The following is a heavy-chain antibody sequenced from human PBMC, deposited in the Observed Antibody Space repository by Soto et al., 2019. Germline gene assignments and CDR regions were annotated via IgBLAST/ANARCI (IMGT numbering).Heavy chain of an antibody. J-gene: IGHJ4*02. Sequence: EVQLVESGGGLVQPGRSLRLSCAASGFIFDDYAMHWVRQAQGQGLEWVSGISWNSGSIGYADSVKGRFTISRDNAKNSLYLQMNSLRAEDTALYYCAKDWDYDSRGDFDYWGQGTMVAVSS. CDR1: GFIFDDYA. CDR2: ISWNSGSI. D-gene: IGHD3-22*01. V-gene: IGHV3-9*01. CDR3: AKDWDYDSRGDFDY.